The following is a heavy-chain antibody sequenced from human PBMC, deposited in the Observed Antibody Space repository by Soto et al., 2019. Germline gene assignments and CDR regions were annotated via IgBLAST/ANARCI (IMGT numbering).Heavy chain of an antibody. V-gene: IGHV1-69*06. CDR1: GDTFSSYA. CDR3: ARDKASTTVTTPRNYYYYYGMDV. J-gene: IGHJ6*02. Sequence: GASVKVSCKASGDTFSSYAISWVRQAPGQGLEWMGGIIPIFGTANYAQKFQGRVTITADKSTSTAYMELSSLRSEDTAVYYCARDKASTTVTTPRNYYYYYGMDVWGQGTTVTVS. CDR2: IIPIFGTA. D-gene: IGHD4-17*01.